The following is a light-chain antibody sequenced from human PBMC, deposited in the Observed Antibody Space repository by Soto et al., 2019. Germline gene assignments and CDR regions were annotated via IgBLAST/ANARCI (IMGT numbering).Light chain of an antibody. V-gene: IGKV1-39*01. CDR1: HSINRY. Sequence: DIEMTQSPSSLSASVGDRVTITCRASHSINRYLNWYQQKLGKAPKLLIYAASSLQTGVPSRFSGSGSGTEFTLTISSLQPEDVATYYCQQSYSTPYTFGQGTKLEIK. J-gene: IGKJ2*01. CDR2: AAS. CDR3: QQSYSTPYT.